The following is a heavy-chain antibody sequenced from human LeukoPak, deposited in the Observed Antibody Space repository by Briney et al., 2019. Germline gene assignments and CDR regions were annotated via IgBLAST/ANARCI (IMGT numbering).Heavy chain of an antibody. CDR3: ARDVAAAGTGYFDY. CDR1: GFTFDDYG. D-gene: IGHD6-13*01. J-gene: IGHJ4*02. V-gene: IGHV3-20*04. CDR2: INWNGGST. Sequence: GGSLRLSCAASGFTFDDYGMSWVRQAPGKGLEWVSGINWNGGSTGYADSVKGRFTISRDNAKNSLYLQMNSLRAEGTALYYCARDVAAAGTGYFDYWGQGTLVTVSS.